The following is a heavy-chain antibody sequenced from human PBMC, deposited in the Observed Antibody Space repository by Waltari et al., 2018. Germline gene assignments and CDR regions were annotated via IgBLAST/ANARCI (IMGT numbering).Heavy chain of an antibody. J-gene: IGHJ4*02. V-gene: IGHV4-61*09. D-gene: IGHD5-12*01. CDR1: GGSISSGSYY. Sequence: QVQLQESGPGLVKPSQTLSLTCTVSGGSISSGSYYWSWIRQPAGKGLEWIGYIYTRGSTNYTPSLKSRVTISVDTSKNQFSLQLSSVTAADTAVYYCARRYGGYQYYFDYWGQGPLVTVSS. CDR3: ARRYGGYQYYFDY. CDR2: IYTRGST.